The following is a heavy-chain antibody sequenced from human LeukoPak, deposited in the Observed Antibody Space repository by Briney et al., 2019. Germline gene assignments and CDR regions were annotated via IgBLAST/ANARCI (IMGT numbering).Heavy chain of an antibody. CDR2: IRSKAYGGTT. V-gene: IGHV3-49*04. J-gene: IGHJ4*02. D-gene: IGHD2-15*01. CDR3: TRDRSPRYGGSYYGPFDY. CDR1: GFTFGDYA. Sequence: GGSLRLSCTASGFTFGDYAMSWVRQAPGKGLEWVGFIRSKAYGGTTEYAAYVKGRFTISRDDSKSIAYLQMNSLKTEDTAVYYCTRDRSPRYGGSYYGPFDYWGQGTLVTVSS.